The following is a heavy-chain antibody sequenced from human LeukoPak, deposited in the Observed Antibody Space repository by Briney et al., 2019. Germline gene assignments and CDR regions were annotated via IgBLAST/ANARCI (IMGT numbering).Heavy chain of an antibody. CDR2: IYYSGST. CDR3: ARGDFCSSTSCYLRPMDV. J-gene: IGHJ6*03. Sequence: SETLSLTCTVSGGSISDYYWSWIRQPPGKGLEWIGYIYYSGSTTYNPSLKSRVTMAVDTSKNQFSLKLSSVTAADTAVYYCARGDFCSSTSCYLRPMDVWGKGTTVTVSS. CDR1: GGSISDYY. D-gene: IGHD2-2*01. V-gene: IGHV4-59*01.